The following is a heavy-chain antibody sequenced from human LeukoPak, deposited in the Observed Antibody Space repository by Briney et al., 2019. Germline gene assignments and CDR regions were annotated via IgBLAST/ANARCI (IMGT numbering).Heavy chain of an antibody. J-gene: IGHJ5*02. CDR2: ISSSGSTI. D-gene: IGHD2-15*01. Sequence: GGSLRLSFSGSGFPFNNYEMVWLRPTPGKGLEWISYISSSGSTIYYADSVKGRFTVSRDDAENSLYLHMSSLRAEDTAVYYCARDRIMVVGPYNWFDPWGQGTLVTVSS. V-gene: IGHV3-48*03. CDR1: GFPFNNYE. CDR3: ARDRIMVVGPYNWFDP.